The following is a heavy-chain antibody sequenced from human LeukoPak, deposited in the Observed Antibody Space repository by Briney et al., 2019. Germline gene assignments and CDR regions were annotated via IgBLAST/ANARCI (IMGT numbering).Heavy chain of an antibody. J-gene: IGHJ4*02. CDR2: ISSSGTTI. V-gene: IGHV3-48*01. D-gene: IGHD1-26*01. CDR1: GFTFSSYS. CDR3: AKDGGTHFDH. Sequence: PGGSLRLSCAASGFTFSSYSTNWVRQAPGKGLEWVSYISSSGTTISYAQSVKGRFTITRDNAQNSLTLHMNTLRADDTAVYYCAKDGGTHFDHWGQGTLVTVSS.